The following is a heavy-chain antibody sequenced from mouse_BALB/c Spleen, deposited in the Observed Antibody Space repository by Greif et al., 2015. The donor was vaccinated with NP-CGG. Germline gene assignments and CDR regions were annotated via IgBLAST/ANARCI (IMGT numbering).Heavy chain of an antibody. J-gene: IGHJ4*01. D-gene: IGHD2-4*01. CDR3: AREIIYDYDGAPYAMDY. CDR2: IYPGDGDT. CDR1: GYAFSSYW. V-gene: IGHV1-80*01. Sequence: QVQLKQSGAELVRPGSSVKISCKASGYAFSSYWMNWVKQRPGQGLEWIGQIYPGDGDTNYNGKFKGKATLTADKSSSAAFKQLSSRTSEDSAVYFCAREIIYDYDGAPYAMDYWGQGTAVTVSS.